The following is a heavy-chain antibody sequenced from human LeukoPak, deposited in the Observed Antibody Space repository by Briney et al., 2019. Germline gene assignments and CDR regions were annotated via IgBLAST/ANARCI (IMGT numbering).Heavy chain of an antibody. J-gene: IGHJ3*02. CDR3: ATASAVGATHLASDI. Sequence: ASVKVSCKVSGYTLTELSMHWVRQAPGKGLEWMGGFDPEDGETIYAQKFQGRVTMTEDTSTDTAYMELSSLRSEDTAVYYCATASAVGATHLASDIWGQGTMVTVSS. D-gene: IGHD1-26*01. V-gene: IGHV1-24*01. CDR1: GYTLTELS. CDR2: FDPEDGET.